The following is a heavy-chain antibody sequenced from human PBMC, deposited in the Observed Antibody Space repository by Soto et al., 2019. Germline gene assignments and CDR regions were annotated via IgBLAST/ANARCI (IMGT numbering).Heavy chain of an antibody. J-gene: IGHJ6*02. CDR1: GFTFSSYE. CDR2: ISSSGSTI. D-gene: IGHD2-2*01. V-gene: IGHV3-48*03. CDR3: ARDIVVVPAAMRYYYYGMDV. Sequence: GGSLRLSCAASGFTFSSYEMNWVRQAPGKGLEWVSYISSSGSTIYYADSVEGRFTISRDNAKNSLYLQMNSLRAEDTAVYYCARDIVVVPAAMRYYYYGMDVWGQGTTVTVSS.